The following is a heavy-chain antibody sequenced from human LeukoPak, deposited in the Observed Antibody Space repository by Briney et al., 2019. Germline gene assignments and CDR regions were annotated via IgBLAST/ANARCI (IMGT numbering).Heavy chain of an antibody. CDR2: ISSSSKTI. D-gene: IGHD3-16*01. CDR3: ARESTKLAFSDF. CDR1: GFSFSNYS. V-gene: IGHV3-48*01. Sequence: QPGGSLRLSCAASGFSFSNYSMNWVRQAPGKGLEWVTYISSSSKTIYYADSVRDRFTISRDNAKNSLFLQMNSLRAEDTAVYYCARESTKLAFSDFWGQGTLVTVSS. J-gene: IGHJ4*02.